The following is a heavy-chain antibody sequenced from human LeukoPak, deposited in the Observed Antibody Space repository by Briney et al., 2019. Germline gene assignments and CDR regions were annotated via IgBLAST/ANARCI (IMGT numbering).Heavy chain of an antibody. CDR1: GFTFSDYY. V-gene: IGHV3-11*01. J-gene: IGHJ4*02. Sequence: GGSLRLSCAASGFTFSDYYMSWVRQAPGKGLEWVACISSTSNTIYYTDSLKGRFTISRDNAKTSLYLQMNSLRAEDTAVYYCARGESNYFGSKYLDYWGQGTLVTVSS. CDR3: ARGESNYFGSKYLDY. CDR2: ISSTSNTI. D-gene: IGHD3-10*01.